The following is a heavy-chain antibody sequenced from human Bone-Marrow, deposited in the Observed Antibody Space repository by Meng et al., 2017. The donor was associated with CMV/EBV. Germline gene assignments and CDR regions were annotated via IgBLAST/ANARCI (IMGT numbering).Heavy chain of an antibody. D-gene: IGHD1-7*01. V-gene: IGHV1-46*01. CDR3: ASSGTWVLRG. J-gene: IGHJ4*02. CDR1: GYTFTSYY. CDR2: IITTAGTE. Sequence: ASVKVSCKASGYTFTSYYMHWVRQAPGQGLEWMGGIITTAGTENYAQRFQARLTISTDESMTTAYMELTSLRSEDTAVYYCASSGTWVLRGWGQGTLVTVSS.